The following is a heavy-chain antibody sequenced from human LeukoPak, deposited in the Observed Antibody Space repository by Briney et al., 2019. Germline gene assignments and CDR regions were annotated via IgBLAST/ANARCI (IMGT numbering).Heavy chain of an antibody. CDR2: INPNSGGT. CDR1: GYTFTSYY. CDR3: ARALYRGELGRLDY. Sequence: ASVKVSCKASGYTFTSYYMHWVRQAPGQGLEWMGWINPNSGGTNYAQKFQGRVTMTRDTSISTAYMELSRLRSDDTAVYYCARALYRGELGRLDYWGQGTLVTVSS. D-gene: IGHD1-26*01. V-gene: IGHV1-2*02. J-gene: IGHJ4*02.